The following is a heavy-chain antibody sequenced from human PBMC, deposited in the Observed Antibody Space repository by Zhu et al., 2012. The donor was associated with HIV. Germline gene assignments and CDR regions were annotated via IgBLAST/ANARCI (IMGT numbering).Heavy chain of an antibody. Sequence: QVQLQESGPGLVKPSETLSLTCTVSGGSISSSSYYWGWIRQPPGKGLEWIGSIYYSGSTYYNPSLKSRVTISVDTSKNQFSLKLSSVTAADTAVYFCARRVKXSVYYYGMDVWGQGTTVTVSS. J-gene: IGHJ6*02. CDR1: GGSISSSSYY. CDR3: ARRVKXSVYYYGMDV. V-gene: IGHV4-39*07. CDR2: IYYSGST.